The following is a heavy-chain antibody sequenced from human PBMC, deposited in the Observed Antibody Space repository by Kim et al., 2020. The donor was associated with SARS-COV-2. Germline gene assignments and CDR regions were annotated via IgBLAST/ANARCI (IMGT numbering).Heavy chain of an antibody. Sequence: GGSLRLSCAASGFTFRNAWMSWVRQAPGKGLEWVGRVKSKTDGGTTDYAAPVKGRFTISRDDSENTLYLQMNSLKTEDTAVYFCTGDDYLWGTYRPWGQGNLVTVSS. CDR1: GFTFRNAW. CDR2: VKSKTDGGTT. V-gene: IGHV3-15*01. D-gene: IGHD3-16*02. J-gene: IGHJ4*02. CDR3: TGDDYLWGTYRP.